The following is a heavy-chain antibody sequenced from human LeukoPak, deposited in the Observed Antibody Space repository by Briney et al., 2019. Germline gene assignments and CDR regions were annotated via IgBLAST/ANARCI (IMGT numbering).Heavy chain of an antibody. CDR1: GFTFSSYA. CDR2: ISYDGSNK. D-gene: IGHD2-15*01. CDR3: ARDGLPCSGGSCYSDAFDI. J-gene: IGHJ3*02. V-gene: IGHV3-30*04. Sequence: PGGSLRLSCAASGFTFSSYAMHWVRQAPGKGLEGVAVISYDGSNKYYADSVKGRFTISRDNSKNTLYLQMNSLRAEDTAVYYCARDGLPCSGGSCYSDAFDIWGQGTMVTVSS.